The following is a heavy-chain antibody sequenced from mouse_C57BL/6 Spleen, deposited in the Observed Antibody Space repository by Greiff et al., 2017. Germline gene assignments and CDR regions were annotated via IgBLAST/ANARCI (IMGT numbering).Heavy chain of an antibody. CDR2: IYPGDGDT. Sequence: QVQLKQSGAELVKPGASVKISCKASGYAFSSYWMNWVKQRPGKGLEWIGQIYPGDGDTNYNRKFKGKATLTADKSSSTAYMQLSSLTSEDSAVYFCARSYYYGSSYDWFAYWGQGTLVTVSA. CDR1: GYAFSSYW. V-gene: IGHV1-80*01. J-gene: IGHJ3*01. CDR3: ARSYYYGSSYDWFAY. D-gene: IGHD1-1*01.